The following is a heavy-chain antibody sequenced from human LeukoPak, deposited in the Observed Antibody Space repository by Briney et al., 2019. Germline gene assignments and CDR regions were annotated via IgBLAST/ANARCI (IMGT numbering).Heavy chain of an antibody. CDR3: AKDSDPYYGSGRSPFDY. CDR2: ISSDGSTE. D-gene: IGHD3-10*01. Sequence: SGGSLRLSCAGSGFTFTSYAVHWVRQAPGKRLEWGAFISSDGSTEHYADSVKGRLTISRDNSKKTVSLQMNSLGAEDTAVYYCAKDSDPYYGSGRSPFDYWGQGTLVTVSS. V-gene: IGHV3-30-3*01. J-gene: IGHJ4*02. CDR1: GFTFTSYA.